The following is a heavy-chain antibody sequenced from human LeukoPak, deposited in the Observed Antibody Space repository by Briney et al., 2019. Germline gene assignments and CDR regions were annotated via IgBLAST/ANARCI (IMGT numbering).Heavy chain of an antibody. D-gene: IGHD5-12*01. CDR2: IHYRGTG. Sequence: SETLSLTCTVSGGSISGYYWSWIRQPPGKRLEWIGYIHYRGTGDSNPSLRSRVSMSVDTSKNQFSLKMSSLTASDTAMYYCARRGPNSGSSRGWNFDLWGRGTLLTVPS. CDR3: ARRGPNSGSSRGWNFDL. V-gene: IGHV4-59*08. J-gene: IGHJ2*01. CDR1: GGSISGYY.